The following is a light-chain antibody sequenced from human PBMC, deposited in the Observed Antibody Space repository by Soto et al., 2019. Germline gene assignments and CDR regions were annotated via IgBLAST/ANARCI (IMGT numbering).Light chain of an antibody. J-gene: IGLJ3*02. CDR1: SSNIGSNT. V-gene: IGLV1-44*01. Sequence: QSVLTRAPSASVTPGQRVTISCSGSSSNIGSNTVNWYQQLPGTAPKLLIYVDNQRPSGVPDRFSGSRSGTSASLAISGLQSEDEADYYCASWDDSLSGRVFGGGTKVTVL. CDR3: ASWDDSLSGRV. CDR2: VDN.